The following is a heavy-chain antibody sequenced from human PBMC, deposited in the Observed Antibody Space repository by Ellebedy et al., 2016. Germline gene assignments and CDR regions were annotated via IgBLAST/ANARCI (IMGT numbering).Heavy chain of an antibody. CDR3: AKKQGGSYYLDY. Sequence: GESLKISCVASGFNFDSFWMSWVRQTPGKGLEWVANIKQDGSEKYYVDSAKGRFTISRDSAKKSLYLQMNSLRAEDTAVYYCAKKQGGSYYLDYWGQGTLVTVSS. D-gene: IGHD1-26*01. V-gene: IGHV3-7*01. CDR1: GFNFDSFW. CDR2: IKQDGSEK. J-gene: IGHJ4*02.